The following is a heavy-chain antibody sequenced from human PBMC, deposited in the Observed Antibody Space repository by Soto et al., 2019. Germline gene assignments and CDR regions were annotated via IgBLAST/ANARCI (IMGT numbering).Heavy chain of an antibody. CDR1: GYTFTSYG. D-gene: IGHD3-22*01. V-gene: IGHV1-18*04. CDR3: ASAFFGYDSSGYYLDY. CDR2: ISAYNGNT. J-gene: IGHJ4*02. Sequence: ASVKVSCKASGYTFTSYGISWVRQAPGQGLEWMGWISAYNGNTNYAQKLQGRVTMTTDTSTSTAYMELRSLRSDDTAVYYCASAFFGYDSSGYYLDYWGQGTLVTVSS.